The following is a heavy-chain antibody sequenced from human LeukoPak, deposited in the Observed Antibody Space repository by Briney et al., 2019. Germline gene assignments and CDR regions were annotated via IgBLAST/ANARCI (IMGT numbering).Heavy chain of an antibody. J-gene: IGHJ4*02. V-gene: IGHV1-8*03. Sequence: ASVKVSCKASGYTFTNYHINWVRQATGQGLEWMGWINPNNGDSGFAQKFQGRVTITGDTAMTTAYMELSSLTSEDTAIYFCARTTSFTASGYDYWGQGTLVTVSS. D-gene: IGHD6-25*01. CDR1: GYTFTNYH. CDR2: INPNNGDS. CDR3: ARTTSFTASGYDY.